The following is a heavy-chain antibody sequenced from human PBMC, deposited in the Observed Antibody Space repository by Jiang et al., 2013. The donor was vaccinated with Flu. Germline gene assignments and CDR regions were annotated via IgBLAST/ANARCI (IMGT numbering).Heavy chain of an antibody. D-gene: IGHD2-15*01. V-gene: IGHV1-18*01. Sequence: GAEVKKPGASVKVSCKASGYRFTSYGISWVRQAPGQGLEWMGWISPYNGNTNYVQKFQGTVTMTTDTSTSTAYMELRSLRSDDTAVYYCARGPNGYCSGGSCYHFDYWGQGTPGHRLL. CDR1: GYRFTSYG. CDR3: ARGPNGYCSGGSCYHFDY. J-gene: IGHJ4*02. CDR2: ISPYNGNT.